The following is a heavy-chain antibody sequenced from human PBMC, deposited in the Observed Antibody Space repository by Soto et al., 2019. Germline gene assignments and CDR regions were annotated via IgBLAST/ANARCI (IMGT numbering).Heavy chain of an antibody. D-gene: IGHD6-19*01. CDR2: IGAYNGNT. CDR1: GYTFTSYG. J-gene: IGHJ6*02. CDR3: ARDVAVPRDYYGMDV. Sequence: ASVKVSCNASGYTFTSYGISWVRQAPGQGLEWMGWIGAYNGNTNYAQRLQGRVTMTTDTSTSTAYMELRSLRSDDTAVYYCARDVAVPRDYYGMDVWGQGTTVTV. V-gene: IGHV1-18*04.